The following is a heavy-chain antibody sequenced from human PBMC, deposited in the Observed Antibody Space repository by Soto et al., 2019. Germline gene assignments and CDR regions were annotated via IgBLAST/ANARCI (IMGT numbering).Heavy chain of an antibody. J-gene: IGHJ4*02. D-gene: IGHD2-21*01. V-gene: IGHV3-23*01. CDR1: GFIFSNYA. CDR3: ARGRKYCGPTTCFQYFDY. CDR2: ISDNGGST. Sequence: EVQLLDSGGGLVQPGGSLRLSCTTSGFIFSNYAMNWVRQAPGKGLERVSVISDNGGSTYYADSVKGRFTITRDYSKTTIYLHMNSLSPEDTAVYYCARGRKYCGPTTCFQYFDYWGQGTLVTVSS.